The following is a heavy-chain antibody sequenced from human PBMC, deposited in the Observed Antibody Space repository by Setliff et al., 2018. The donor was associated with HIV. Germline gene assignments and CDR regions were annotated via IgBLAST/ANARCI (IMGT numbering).Heavy chain of an antibody. CDR3: ASWHGGQEAFEI. Sequence: SETLSLTCTVSGVSITTYYWGWIRQTPGKGLEWIGYIYYIGSVIYNYSFESRVTMTLDMSKSQFSLSLRSLTAADTAVYYCASWHGGQEAFEIWGQGTKVTVSS. V-gene: IGHV4-59*01. D-gene: IGHD3-16*01. CDR2: IYYIGSV. J-gene: IGHJ3*02. CDR1: GVSITTYY.